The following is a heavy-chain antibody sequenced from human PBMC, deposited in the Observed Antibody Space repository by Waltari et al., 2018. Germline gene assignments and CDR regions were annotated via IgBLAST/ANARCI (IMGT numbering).Heavy chain of an antibody. D-gene: IGHD6-13*01. CDR2: LRFDGTSE. V-gene: IGHV3-30*02. Sequence: QVQLVESGGGVVQPGGSLRLSCAASGFTFSSYGMHWTRQSPGKGLGLGAVLRFDGTSEAYVDSVKCRITISRDNSKNTLYLQMNSLRAEDTAVYYCVKTCGDHSSSWYYFDSWGQGTLVTVFS. CDR1: GFTFSSYG. CDR3: VKTCGDHSSSWYYFDS. J-gene: IGHJ4*02.